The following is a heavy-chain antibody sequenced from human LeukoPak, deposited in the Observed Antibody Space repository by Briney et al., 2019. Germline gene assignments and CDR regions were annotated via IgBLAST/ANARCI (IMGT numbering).Heavy chain of an antibody. D-gene: IGHD3-22*01. Sequence: SETLSLTCTVSGGSISSSSYYWGWIRQPPGKGLEWIGSIYYSGSTYYNPSLKSRVTISVGTSKNQFSLKLSSVTAADTAVYYCARERPVSRSVTMIVVVIPDAFDIWGQGTMVTVSS. CDR2: IYYSGST. V-gene: IGHV4-39*07. CDR3: ARERPVSRSVTMIVVVIPDAFDI. J-gene: IGHJ3*02. CDR1: GGSISSSSYY.